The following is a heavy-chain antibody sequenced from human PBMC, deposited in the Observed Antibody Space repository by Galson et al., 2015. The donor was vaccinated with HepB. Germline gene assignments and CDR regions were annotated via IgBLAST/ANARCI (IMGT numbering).Heavy chain of an antibody. CDR3: ARGILVVVTSHDAFDI. CDR2: IYPGASDI. D-gene: IGHD3-22*01. CDR1: GYSFTSYW. Sequence: QSGAEVKKPGESLKISCKASGYSFTSYWIGWVRQMPGKGLACLGIIYPGASDIRYSPSFQGQVTLSADKSINTAYLQWSSLKASDTAMYYCARGILVVVTSHDAFDIWGQGTMVTVSS. J-gene: IGHJ3*02. V-gene: IGHV5-51*01.